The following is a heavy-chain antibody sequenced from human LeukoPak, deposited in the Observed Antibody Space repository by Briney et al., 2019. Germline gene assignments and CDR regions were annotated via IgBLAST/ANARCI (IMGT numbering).Heavy chain of an antibody. Sequence: SQTLSLTSTVSGGSISSGGYYWSSIRQHPGKGLEWIGYIYYSGSTYYSPSLKSRVTISVDTSKNQFSLKLSSVTAADTAVYYCASTRDSNYYYYYMDVWGKGTTVTVSS. V-gene: IGHV4-31*03. CDR2: IYYSGST. J-gene: IGHJ6*03. CDR3: ASTRDSNYYYYYMDV. CDR1: GGSISSGGYY.